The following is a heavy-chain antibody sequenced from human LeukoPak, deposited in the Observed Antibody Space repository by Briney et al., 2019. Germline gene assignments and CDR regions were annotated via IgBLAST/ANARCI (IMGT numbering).Heavy chain of an antibody. CDR1: GFIFGDFY. J-gene: IGHJ4*02. CDR2: ITSSGDSI. Sequence: PGGSLRLSCVGSGFIFGDFYMNWIRQAPGKGLEWISFITSSGDSIYYADSVKGRFTVFRDNAKNSLYLQMNSLRAEDTAVYFCAREPEYSDNWGQGTLVSVSS. CDR3: AREPEYSDN. V-gene: IGHV3-11*01. D-gene: IGHD4-11*01.